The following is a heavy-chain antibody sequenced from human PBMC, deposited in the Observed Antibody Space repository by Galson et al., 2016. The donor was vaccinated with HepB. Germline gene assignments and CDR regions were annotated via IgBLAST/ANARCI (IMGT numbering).Heavy chain of an antibody. Sequence: SLRLSCAASGFTFRKYCMTWVRQAPGKGLEWVSVINSGYSTNYAASVQGRFTISRDNSKSTLYLQMDSLRAEDTAVYYCAREYFYRMDVWGKGTTVTVSS. D-gene: IGHD2/OR15-2a*01. V-gene: IGHV3-53*01. CDR3: AREYFYRMDV. J-gene: IGHJ6*03. CDR1: GFTFRKYC. CDR2: INSGYST.